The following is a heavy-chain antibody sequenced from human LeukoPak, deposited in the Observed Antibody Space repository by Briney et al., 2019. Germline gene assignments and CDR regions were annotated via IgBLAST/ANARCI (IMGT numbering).Heavy chain of an antibody. CDR2: INSDGSSI. CDR3: ASFDFWSGYPFDP. D-gene: IGHD3-3*01. V-gene: IGHV3-74*01. J-gene: IGHJ5*02. CDR1: GFTFSSYW. Sequence: GGSLRLSCAASGFTFSSYWMHWVRQPPGEGLVWVSRINSDGSSITYADSVKGRFTISRDNAKNTLYLQMNSLRPEDTAVYYCASFDFWSGYPFDPWGQGTLVTVSS.